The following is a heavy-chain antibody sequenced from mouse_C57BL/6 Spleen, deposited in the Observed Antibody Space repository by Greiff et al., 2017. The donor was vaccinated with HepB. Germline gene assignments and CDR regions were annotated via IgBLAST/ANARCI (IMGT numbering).Heavy chain of an antibody. D-gene: IGHD2-4*01. CDR1: GFTFSDYG. J-gene: IGHJ3*01. CDR3: ARSDDYDGAWFAY. V-gene: IGHV5-17*01. Sequence: EVKLVESGGGLVKPGGSLKLSCAASGFTFSDYGMHWVRQAPEKGLEWVAYISSGSSTIYYADTVKGRFTISRDNAKNTLFLQMTSLRSEDTAMYYCARSDDYDGAWFAYWGQGTLVTVSA. CDR2: ISSGSSTI.